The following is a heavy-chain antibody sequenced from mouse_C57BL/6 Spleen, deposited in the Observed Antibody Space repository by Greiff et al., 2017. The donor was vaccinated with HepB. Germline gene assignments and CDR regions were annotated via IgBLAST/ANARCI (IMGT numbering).Heavy chain of an antibody. J-gene: IGHJ2*01. Sequence: QVQLKQPGAELVRPGSSVKLSCKASGYTFTSYWMHWVKQRPIQGLEWIGNIDPSDSETHYNQKFKDKATLTVDKSSSTAYMQLSSLTSEDSAVYYCARGPPLITTVVPDYWGQGTTLTVSS. CDR2: IDPSDSET. D-gene: IGHD1-1*01. CDR1: GYTFTSYW. V-gene: IGHV1-52*01. CDR3: ARGPPLITTVVPDY.